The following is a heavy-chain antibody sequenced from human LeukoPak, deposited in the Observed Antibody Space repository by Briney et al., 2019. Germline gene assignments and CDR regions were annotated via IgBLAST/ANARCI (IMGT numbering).Heavy chain of an antibody. V-gene: IGHV4-39*07. CDR2: IYHSGST. CDR1: GDSISSSSSY. D-gene: IGHD2-15*01. Sequence: PSETLSLTCTVSGDSISSSSSYWGWIRQPPGGGLEWIGSIYHSGSTYYNPSLKSRVTISVDTSKNQFSLKLSSVTAADTAVYYCARVGRALRGYCSGGSCYSGDYWGQGTLVTVSS. CDR3: ARVGRALRGYCSGGSCYSGDY. J-gene: IGHJ4*02.